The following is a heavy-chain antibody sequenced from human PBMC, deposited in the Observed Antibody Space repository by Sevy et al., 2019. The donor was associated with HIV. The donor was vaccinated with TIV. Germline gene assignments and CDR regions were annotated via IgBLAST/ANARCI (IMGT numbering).Heavy chain of an antibody. CDR2: IYHTGST. D-gene: IGHD3-16*01. Sequence: SETLSLTCAVSGGSIRSVNWWHWVRQPPGKGLEWIGEIYHTGSTNYNPSLKIRVTISVDNSKNQFSLNLRSVTAADTAVYYCARGGETPRGFDPWGQGSLVTVSS. CDR3: ARGGETPRGFDP. V-gene: IGHV4-4*02. J-gene: IGHJ5*02. CDR1: GGSIRSVNW.